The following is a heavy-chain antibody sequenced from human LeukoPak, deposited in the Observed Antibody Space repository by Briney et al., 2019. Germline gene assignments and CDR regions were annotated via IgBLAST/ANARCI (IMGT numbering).Heavy chain of an antibody. Sequence: ASVKVSCKASGYTLTSYAMNWVRQAPGQGLEWMGWINTNTGNPTYAQGFTGRFVFSLDTSVSTAYLQISSLKAEDTAVYYCARVRLWFGELMGDDAFDIWGQGTMVTVSS. D-gene: IGHD3-10*01. CDR2: INTNTGNP. J-gene: IGHJ3*02. CDR3: ARVRLWFGELMGDDAFDI. V-gene: IGHV7-4-1*02. CDR1: GYTLTSYA.